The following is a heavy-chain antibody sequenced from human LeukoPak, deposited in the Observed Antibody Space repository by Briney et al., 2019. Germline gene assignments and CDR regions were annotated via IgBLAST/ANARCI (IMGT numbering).Heavy chain of an antibody. V-gene: IGHV1-2*02. CDR3: ARDRPDCEYSSSSSGLYYYYYMDV. J-gene: IGHJ6*03. D-gene: IGHD6-6*01. Sequence: GASVKVSCKASGYTFTGYYMHWVRQAPGQGLEWMGWINPNSGGTNYAQKFQGRVTMTRDTSISTAYMELSRLRSDDTAVYYCARDRPDCEYSSSSSGLYYYYYMDVWGKGTTVTVSS. CDR2: INPNSGGT. CDR1: GYTFTGYY.